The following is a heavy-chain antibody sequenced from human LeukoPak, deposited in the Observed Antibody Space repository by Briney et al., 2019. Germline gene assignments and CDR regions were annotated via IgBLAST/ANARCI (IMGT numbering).Heavy chain of an antibody. CDR2: INPNSGGT. CDR3: TRGPMGISVTA. V-gene: IGHV1-2*02. Sequence: ASVKVSCKASGYTFTGYYMHWVRQAPGQGLEWMGWINPNSGGTNYARKFQGRVTMTRDTSISTAYMEPSRLRSDDTAVYFCTRGPMGISVTAWGQGTLVTVSS. D-gene: IGHD2-21*02. J-gene: IGHJ4*02. CDR1: GYTFTGYY.